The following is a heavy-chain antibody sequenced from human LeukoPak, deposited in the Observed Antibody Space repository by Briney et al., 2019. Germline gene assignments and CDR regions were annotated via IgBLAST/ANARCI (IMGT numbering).Heavy chain of an antibody. CDR3: ARGESYSSGWHDAFDI. CDR1: GFTFSSYS. J-gene: IGHJ3*02. V-gene: IGHV3-21*05. CDR2: ISSSSSYI. D-gene: IGHD6-19*01. Sequence: GGSLRLSCAASGFTFSSYSMNWVRQAPGKGLEWVSYISSSSSYIYYADSVKGRFTISRDNAKNSLYLQMNSLRAEDTAVYYCARGESYSSGWHDAFDIWGQGTMVTVSS.